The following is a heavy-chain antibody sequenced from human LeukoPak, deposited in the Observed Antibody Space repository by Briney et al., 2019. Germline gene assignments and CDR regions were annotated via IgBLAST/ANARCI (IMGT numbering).Heavy chain of an antibody. CDR2: ISSSSSYI. J-gene: IGHJ4*02. CDR1: GFTFSSYS. CDR3: ARADYDSSGYPDY. Sequence: KTGGSLRLSCAASGFTFSSYSMNWVRQAPGKGLEWVSSISSSSSYIYYADSVKGRFTISRDNAKNSLYLQVNSLRAEDTAVYYCARADYDSSGYPDYWGQGTLVTVSS. D-gene: IGHD3-22*01. V-gene: IGHV3-21*01.